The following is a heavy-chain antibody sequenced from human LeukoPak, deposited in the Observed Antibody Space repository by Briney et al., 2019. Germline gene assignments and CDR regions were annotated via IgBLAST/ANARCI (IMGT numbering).Heavy chain of an antibody. CDR1: GGSISSGDYY. D-gene: IGHD3-10*01. V-gene: IGHV4-30-4*01. CDR2: IYYSGSP. Sequence: SETLSLTCTVSGGSISSGDYYWSWIRQPPGKGLEWIGYIYYSGSPYYNPSLKSRVTISVDTSKNQFSLKLSSVTAADTAVYYCARENYYGYYFDYWGQGTLVTVSS. J-gene: IGHJ4*02. CDR3: ARENYYGYYFDY.